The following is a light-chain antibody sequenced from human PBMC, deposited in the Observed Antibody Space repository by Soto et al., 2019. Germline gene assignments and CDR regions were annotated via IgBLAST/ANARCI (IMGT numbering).Light chain of an antibody. CDR1: RSNIGKNY. CDR2: RDN. CDR3: ATWDDSLNGYV. Sequence: QSVLTQPPSASGTPGQRVSISCSGSRSNIGKNYVYWLQQLPGTAPKLLIYRDNQRPSGVPDRFSGSRSGTSASLAIRGLRSEDEADYFCATWDDSLNGYVFGTGTSHRP. V-gene: IGLV1-47*01. J-gene: IGLJ1*01.